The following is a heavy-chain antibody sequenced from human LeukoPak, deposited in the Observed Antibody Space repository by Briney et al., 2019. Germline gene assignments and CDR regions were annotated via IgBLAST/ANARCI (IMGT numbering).Heavy chain of an antibody. V-gene: IGHV4-59*01. Sequence: SETLSLTCTVSGGSISSYYWSWIRQPPGKGLEWIGYIYYSGSTNYNPSLKSRVTISVDTSKNQFSLKLSSVTAADTAAYYCAREPYSGASGAFDIWGQGTMVTVSS. D-gene: IGHD1-26*01. CDR2: IYYSGST. CDR3: AREPYSGASGAFDI. CDR1: GGSISSYY. J-gene: IGHJ3*02.